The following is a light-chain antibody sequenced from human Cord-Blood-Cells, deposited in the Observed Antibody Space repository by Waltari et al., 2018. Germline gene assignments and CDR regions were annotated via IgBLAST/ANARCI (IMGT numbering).Light chain of an antibody. CDR1: QSVLYSSNNKNY. V-gene: IGKV4-1*01. CDR2: WAS. J-gene: IGKJ1*01. CDR3: QQYYSTPSWT. Sequence: DIQMTQSPSSVSLGERATINCKSSQSVLYSSNNKNYLAWYQQKPGQPPKLLIYWASTRESGVPDRFSGSGSGTDFTLTISSLQAEDVAVYYCQQYYSTPSWTFGQGTKVEIK.